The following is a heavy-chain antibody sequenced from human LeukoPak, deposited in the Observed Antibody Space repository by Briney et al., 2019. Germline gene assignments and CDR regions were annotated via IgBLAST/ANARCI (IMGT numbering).Heavy chain of an antibody. J-gene: IGHJ4*02. Sequence: ASVKVSCKASGYTFTTHDINWVRQATGQGLEWLGWMSPDSGDTGYAQKFQGRVTMTSDSSISTAYMELSSLRSEDTAIYYCVRTPPNWGFDYWGQGTLVTVSS. V-gene: IGHV1-8*01. D-gene: IGHD7-27*01. CDR2: MSPDSGDT. CDR1: GYTFTTHD. CDR3: VRTPPNWGFDY.